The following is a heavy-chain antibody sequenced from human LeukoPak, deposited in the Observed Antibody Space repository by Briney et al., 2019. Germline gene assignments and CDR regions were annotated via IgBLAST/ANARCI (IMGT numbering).Heavy chain of an antibody. CDR2: IIPIFGTA. CDR3: ARDSVVTYWYFDL. CDR1: GGTFSSYA. D-gene: IGHD3-22*01. V-gene: IGHV1-69*05. J-gene: IGHJ2*01. Sequence: SVKVSYKASGGTFSSYAISWVRQAPGQGLEWMGRIIPIFGTANYAQKFQGRVTITTDESTSTAYMELSSLRSEDTAVYYCARDSVVTYWYFDLWGRGTLVTVSS.